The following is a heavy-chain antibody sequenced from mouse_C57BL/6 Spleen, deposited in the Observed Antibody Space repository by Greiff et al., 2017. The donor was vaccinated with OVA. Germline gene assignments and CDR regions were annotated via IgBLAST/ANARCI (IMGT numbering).Heavy chain of an antibody. D-gene: IGHD2-4*01. CDR1: GYTFTDYY. V-gene: IGHV1-76*01. CDR2: IYPGSGNT. Sequence: QVQLKESGAELVRPGASVKLSCKASGYTFTDYYINWVKQRPGQGLEWIARIYPGSGNTYYNEKFKGKATLTAEKSSSTAYMQLSSLTSEDSAVYFCARSGDYDDGYYFDDWGQGTTLTVSS. J-gene: IGHJ2*01. CDR3: ARSGDYDDGYYFDD.